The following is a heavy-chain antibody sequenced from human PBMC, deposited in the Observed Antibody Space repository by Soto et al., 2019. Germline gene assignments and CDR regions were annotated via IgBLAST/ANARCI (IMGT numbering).Heavy chain of an antibody. CDR2: ISVFYGNI. J-gene: IGHJ6*02. Sequence: GESLKISCKATGYSFSSHGISWVRQAPGLGLEWMGWISVFYGNIKYAQNFQGRVTMTTDTSTSTAYMELRSLRSDDTAVYYCTRDLSGGASYYGMDVWGQGTTVTVSS. CDR3: TRDLSGGASYYGMDV. V-gene: IGHV1-18*01. CDR1: GYSFSSHG. D-gene: IGHD2-21*01.